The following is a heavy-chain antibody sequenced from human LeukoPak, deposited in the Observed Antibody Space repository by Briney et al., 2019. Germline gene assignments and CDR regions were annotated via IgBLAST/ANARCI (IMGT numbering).Heavy chain of an antibody. CDR3: ARGVNVAAPRGWYFDL. CDR2: INPSGGST. Sequence: GASVKVSCKASGYTFTGYYMHWVRQAPGQGLEWMGIINPSGGSTSYAQKFQGRVTMTRDTSTSTVYMELSSLRSEDTAVYYCARGVNVAAPRGWYFDLWGRGTLVTVSS. J-gene: IGHJ2*01. D-gene: IGHD6-13*01. V-gene: IGHV1-46*01. CDR1: GYTFTGYY.